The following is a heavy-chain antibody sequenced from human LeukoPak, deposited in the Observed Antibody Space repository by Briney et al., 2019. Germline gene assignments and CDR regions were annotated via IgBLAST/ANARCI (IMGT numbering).Heavy chain of an antibody. V-gene: IGHV3-23*01. J-gene: IGHJ4*02. D-gene: IGHD3-22*01. Sequence: GGSLRLSCAASGFTFSSYAMSWVRQPPGKGLEWVSDITGSGGSTYYADSVKGRFTISRDNSKNTLYLQMDRLRAEDTAVYYCAKRVVVTGRNYFDYWGQGTLVTVSS. CDR1: GFTFSSYA. CDR2: ITGSGGST. CDR3: AKRVVVTGRNYFDY.